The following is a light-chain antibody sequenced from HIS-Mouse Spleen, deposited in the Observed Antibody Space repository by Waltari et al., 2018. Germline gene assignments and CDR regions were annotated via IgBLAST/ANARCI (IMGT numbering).Light chain of an antibody. CDR3: CSYAGSYRV. V-gene: IGLV2-11*01. CDR1: SSDVGGYNY. Sequence: QSALTQPRSVSGSPGQSVTISCTGTSSDVGGYNYVSWYQQHPGKAPKLMIYYVSKRPAGVPVRCSGSKSGNTASLTISGLQAEDEADYYCCSYAGSYRVFGTGTKVTVL. J-gene: IGLJ1*01. CDR2: YVS.